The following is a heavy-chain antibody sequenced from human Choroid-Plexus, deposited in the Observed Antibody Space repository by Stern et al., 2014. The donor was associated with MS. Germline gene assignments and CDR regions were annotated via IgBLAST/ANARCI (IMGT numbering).Heavy chain of an antibody. J-gene: IGHJ5*02. CDR2: VSYDGSNK. D-gene: IGHD2/OR15-2a*01. Sequence: VQLVESGGGVVQPGRPLRLSCVASGFTFGSCAMHWVRQAPGKGLEWVAGVSYDGSNKYYADSVKGRFTISRDNSQNTLHIQMSSLRPEDTAVYYCAKDRQYLTYFFDHWGQGSLVTVSS. V-gene: IGHV3-30*18. CDR3: AKDRQYLTYFFDH. CDR1: GFTFGSCA.